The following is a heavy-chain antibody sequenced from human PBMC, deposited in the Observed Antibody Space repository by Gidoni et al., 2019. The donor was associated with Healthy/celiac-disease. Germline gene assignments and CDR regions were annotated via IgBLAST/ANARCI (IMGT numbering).Heavy chain of an antibody. V-gene: IGHV4-59*01. CDR3: ARTNHDYGVIYFDY. CDR1: GGSISSYY. CDR2: IYYSGST. Sequence: QVQLQESGPGLVKPSETLSLTCTVSGGSISSYYWSWIRQPPGKGLEWIGYIYYSGSTNYNPSLKSRVTISVDTSKNQFSLKLSSVTAADTAVYYCARTNHDYGVIYFDYWGQGTLVTVSS. J-gene: IGHJ4*02. D-gene: IGHD4-17*01.